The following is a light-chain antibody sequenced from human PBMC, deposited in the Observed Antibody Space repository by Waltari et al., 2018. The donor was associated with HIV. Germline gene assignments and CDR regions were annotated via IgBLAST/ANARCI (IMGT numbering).Light chain of an antibody. V-gene: IGLV1-44*01. J-gene: IGLJ1*01. CDR2: SND. Sequence: QSVVTQPPSASGAPGQTITISCSGSRSNIATILVIWYQHLPGAAPKLLIYSNDQRPSGVPDRISGSKSGTSSSLAISGLQPEDEADYYCASWDDKLKGYVFGSGTKVTVL. CDR1: RSNIATIL. CDR3: ASWDDKLKGYV.